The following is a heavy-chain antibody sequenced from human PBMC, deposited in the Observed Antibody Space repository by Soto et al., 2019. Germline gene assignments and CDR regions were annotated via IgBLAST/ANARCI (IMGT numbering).Heavy chain of an antibody. CDR1: GFTFSCCA. Sequence: QVLESGGGLVQPGGSLRLSCTASGFTFSCCAMSWVRQAPGKGLEWVSTIHGDGDYTHDTDSVKGRFTISRDKSRNTLYLKMSSWIADDTAVYCCVKNRVAGDYWSWSFAVWGRGTLVTVSS. J-gene: IGHJ2*01. V-gene: IGHV3-23*01. CDR3: VKNRVAGDYWSWSFAV. CDR2: IHGDGDYT. D-gene: IGHD3-3*01.